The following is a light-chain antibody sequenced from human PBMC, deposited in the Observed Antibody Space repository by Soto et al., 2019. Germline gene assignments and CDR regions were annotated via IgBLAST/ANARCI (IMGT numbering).Light chain of an antibody. CDR3: QQSYSTPFT. J-gene: IGKJ3*01. Sequence: DIQMTQSPSSLYASVGDRVTITCRASQSISSYLNWYQQKPGKAPKLLIYASSSLQSGVPSRFSGSGSGTDFTLTISSRQPEDFATYYCQQSYSTPFTFGPGTKVDIK. CDR1: QSISSY. CDR2: ASS. V-gene: IGKV1-39*01.